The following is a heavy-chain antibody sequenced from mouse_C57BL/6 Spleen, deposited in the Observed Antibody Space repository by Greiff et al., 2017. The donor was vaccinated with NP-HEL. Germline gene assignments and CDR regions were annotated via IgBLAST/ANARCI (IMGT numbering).Heavy chain of an antibody. J-gene: IGHJ2*01. CDR1: GFTFSSYA. CDR2: ISDGGSYT. CDR3: ARDHYDGYYVLLDY. V-gene: IGHV5-4*01. Sequence: EVMLVESGGGLVKPGGSLKLSCAASGFTFSSYAMSWVRQTPEKRLEWVATISDGGSYTYYPDNVKGRFTISRDNAKNNLYLQMSHLKSEDTAMYYCARDHYDGYYVLLDYWGQGTTLTVSS. D-gene: IGHD2-3*01.